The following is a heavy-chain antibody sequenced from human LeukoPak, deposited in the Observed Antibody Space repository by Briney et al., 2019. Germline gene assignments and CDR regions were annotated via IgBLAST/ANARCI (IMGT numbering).Heavy chain of an antibody. V-gene: IGHV3-23*01. CDR2: ISGSGGST. CDR3: ARYYDSSGYYEYGMDV. J-gene: IGHJ6*02. CDR1: GFTFSSYA. D-gene: IGHD3-22*01. Sequence: PGGSLRLSCAASGFTFSSYAMSWVRQAPGKGLEWVSAISGSGGSTYYADSVKGRFTISRDNSKNTLYLQVNSLRAEDTAVYYCARYYDSSGYYEYGMDVWGQGTTVTVSS.